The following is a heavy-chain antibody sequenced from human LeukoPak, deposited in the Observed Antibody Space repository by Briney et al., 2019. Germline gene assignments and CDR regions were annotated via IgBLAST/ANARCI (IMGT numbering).Heavy chain of an antibody. J-gene: IGHJ4*02. D-gene: IGHD1-26*01. CDR2: IKQDGSEK. CDR1: GFTFSSYW. Sequence: PGGSLRLSCAASGFTFSSYWMSWVRQAPGKGLEWVANIKQDGSEKYYVDSVKGRFTISRDNSKNTLYLQMNSLRAEDTAVYYCAKVSRTYRGAKWELLRVYFDYWGQGTLVTVSS. CDR3: AKVSRTYRGAKWELLRVYFDY. V-gene: IGHV3-7*01.